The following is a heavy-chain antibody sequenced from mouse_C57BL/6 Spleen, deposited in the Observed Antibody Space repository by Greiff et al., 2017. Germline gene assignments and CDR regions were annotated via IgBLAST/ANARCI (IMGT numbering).Heavy chain of an antibody. Sequence: VQLLQSGAELVKPGASVKISCKASGYAFSSYWMNWVKQRPGKGLEWIGLIYPGDGDTNYNGKFKGKATRTADTSTSTAYMQISRLTSEGSAVYCCERGDDYDGFAYWGQGTLVTVSA. V-gene: IGHV1-80*01. CDR1: GYAFSSYW. CDR3: ERGDDYDGFAY. J-gene: IGHJ3*01. CDR2: IYPGDGDT. D-gene: IGHD2-4*01.